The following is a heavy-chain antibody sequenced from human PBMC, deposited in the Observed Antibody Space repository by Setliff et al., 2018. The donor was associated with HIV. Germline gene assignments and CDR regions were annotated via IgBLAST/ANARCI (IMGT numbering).Heavy chain of an antibody. CDR1: RFTFSDYY. CDR3: SRVYGRGYFDTSGYFDY. J-gene: IGHJ4*02. D-gene: IGHD3-22*01. CDR2: ISSRGTTI. V-gene: IGHV3-11*01. Sequence: GGSLRLSCAASRFTFSDYYMSWIRQAPGKGLEWVSYISSRGTTIYYAGSVKGRFTISRDNAKNSLYLQMNSLRAEDTAVYYCSRVYGRGYFDTSGYFDYWGQGTPVTVSS.